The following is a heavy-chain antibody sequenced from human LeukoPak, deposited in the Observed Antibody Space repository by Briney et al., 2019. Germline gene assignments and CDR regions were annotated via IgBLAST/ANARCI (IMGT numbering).Heavy chain of an antibody. CDR2: IYYSGRT. CDR1: GGSISSYY. Sequence: SETLSLTCTVSGGSISSYYWSWVRQPLGEGLEWIGYIYYSGRTTYNTPPKSRVTISVDTSKNNISLKLSSVTAADRAVYFCVRAFPSEYVILPGLTFVFWYFDLWGRGTLVTVS. V-gene: IGHV4-59*01. D-gene: IGHD3-9*01. J-gene: IGHJ2*01. CDR3: VRAFPSEYVILPGLTFVFWYFDL.